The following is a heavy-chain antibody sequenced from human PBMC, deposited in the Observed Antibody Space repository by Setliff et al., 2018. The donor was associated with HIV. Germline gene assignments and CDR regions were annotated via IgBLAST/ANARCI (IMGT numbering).Heavy chain of an antibody. V-gene: IGHV3-33*03. J-gene: IGHJ4*02. D-gene: IGHD3-22*01. CDR1: GFSFQYYG. CDR2: IWHDGSDK. CDR3: AGSSGYYRGPFDY. Sequence: GGSLRLSCAASGFSFQYYGMHWVRQAPGKGLEWLAVIWHDGSDKYYAASVKGRFTISRDNSKNTLYLQMNSLRAEDTAVYYCAGSSGYYRGPFDYWGQGTLVTVSS.